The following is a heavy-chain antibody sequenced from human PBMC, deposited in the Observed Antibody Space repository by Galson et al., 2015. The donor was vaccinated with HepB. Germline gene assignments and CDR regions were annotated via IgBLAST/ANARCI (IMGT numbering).Heavy chain of an antibody. CDR1: GFTFSIYA. D-gene: IGHD3-22*01. Sequence: SLRLSCAASGFTFSIYAMNWVRQAPGKGLEWISIISGRGGTTYHADSVKDRFTISRDNSKKTLYLQMSSLRAEDTAVYYCAKQGGYYDSSGYYLFDYWGQGTLVT. CDR3: AKQGGYYDSSGYYLFDY. J-gene: IGHJ4*02. CDR2: ISGRGGTT. V-gene: IGHV3-23*01.